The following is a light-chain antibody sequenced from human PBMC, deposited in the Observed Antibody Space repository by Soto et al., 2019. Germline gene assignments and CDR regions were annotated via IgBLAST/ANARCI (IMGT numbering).Light chain of an antibody. CDR1: SSDVGGYAY. Sequence: QSALTQPPSASGSPGQSVTISCAGTSSDVGGYAYVSWYQQHPGKAPKLMIYEVTKRPSGVPDRFSGSKSGNEASLTVSGLQPEDEADYYCSSYAGSNKVVFGGGTKLTVL. V-gene: IGLV2-8*01. J-gene: IGLJ2*01. CDR2: EVT. CDR3: SSYAGSNKVV.